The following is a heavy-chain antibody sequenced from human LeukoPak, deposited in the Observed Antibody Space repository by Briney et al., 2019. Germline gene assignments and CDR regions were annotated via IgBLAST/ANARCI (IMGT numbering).Heavy chain of an antibody. Sequence: GGSLRLSCAASGFTFSSYGMPWVRQAPGKGLERVAVISYDGNNKYYADSVKGRFTISRDNSKNTLYLQMNSLRAEDTAVYYCAGPDPWGQGTLVTVSS. J-gene: IGHJ5*02. CDR2: ISYDGNNK. CDR1: GFTFSSYG. CDR3: AGPDP. V-gene: IGHV3-30*03.